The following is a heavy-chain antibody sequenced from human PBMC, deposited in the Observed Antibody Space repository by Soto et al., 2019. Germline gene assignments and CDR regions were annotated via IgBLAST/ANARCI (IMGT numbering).Heavy chain of an antibody. D-gene: IGHD3-22*01. V-gene: IGHV3-33*01. CDR3: AREPVTMIVVAPGY. CDR2: IWYDGINK. J-gene: IGHJ4*02. CDR1: GLTFSTYG. Sequence: PGGSMRLSCAASGLTFSTYGMHWVRQAPGKGLEWVAVIWYDGINKYYADSVKGRFTISRDNSKNTLYLQMNSLRAEDTAVYYCAREPVTMIVVAPGYWGQGTLGTVSS.